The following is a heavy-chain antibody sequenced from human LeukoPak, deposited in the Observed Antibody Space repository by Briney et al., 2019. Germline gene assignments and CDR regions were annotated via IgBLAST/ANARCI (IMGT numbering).Heavy chain of an antibody. CDR2: ISMSSTYI. Sequence: GGSLRLSCAASGFTFSSNAMNWVRQAPGKGLEWVSSISMSSTYIYYADSVKGRFTISRDNAKNSLYLQMDSLRDEDTAVYYCTRAPYSRGWYTVDFWGQGTLVTVSS. V-gene: IGHV3-21*01. D-gene: IGHD6-19*01. CDR1: GFTFSSNA. J-gene: IGHJ4*02. CDR3: TRAPYSRGWYTVDF.